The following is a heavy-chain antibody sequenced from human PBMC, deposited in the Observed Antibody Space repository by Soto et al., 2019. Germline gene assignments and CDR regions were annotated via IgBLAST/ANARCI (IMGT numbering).Heavy chain of an antibody. CDR2: INYRGTT. D-gene: IGHD2-15*01. CDR1: GGSIIDGQTY. V-gene: IGHV4-31*03. CDR3: ARDAPGVAPF. Sequence: QVQLQESGPGLVKPSQTLSLTCTVSGGSIIDGQTYLNWIRQHPERGLEWMGYINYRGTTNYSPALKSRLLISVDTSKNQFSLTLPSVTAADTAVYYCARDAPGVAPFWGQGTLVTVSS. J-gene: IGHJ4*02.